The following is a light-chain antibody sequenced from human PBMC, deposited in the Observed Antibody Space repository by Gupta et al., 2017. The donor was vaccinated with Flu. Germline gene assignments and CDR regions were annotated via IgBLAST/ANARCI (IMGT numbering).Light chain of an antibody. J-gene: IGLJ1*01. CDR1: SSDVGTYNL. CDR3: CSYAGSTYV. CDR2: EGS. V-gene: IGLV2-23*01. Sequence: QSALTQPASVSGSPGQSITISCTGTSSDVGTYNLVSWYQQRPGKAPKLMIYEGSKRPAGVSDRFSGSKSGNTASLXIXGLQAEXEADYYCCSYAGSTYVFGTGTKVTVL.